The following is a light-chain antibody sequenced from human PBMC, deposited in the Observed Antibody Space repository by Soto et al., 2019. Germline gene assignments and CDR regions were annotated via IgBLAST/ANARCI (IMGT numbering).Light chain of an antibody. CDR3: SSYIGSGYV. V-gene: IGLV2-14*03. CDR1: SSDVGGYNY. J-gene: IGLJ1*01. CDR2: DVS. Sequence: QSVLTQPASVSGSPGQSITMSCTGTSSDVGGYNYVYWYQQHPGKAPKLMIYDVSNRPSGVSTRFSGSKSGNTASLTISGLQAEDEADYYCSSYIGSGYVFGTGTKVTVL.